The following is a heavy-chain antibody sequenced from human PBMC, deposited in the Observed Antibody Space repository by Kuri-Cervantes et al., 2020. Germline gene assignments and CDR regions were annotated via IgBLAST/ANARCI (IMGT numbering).Heavy chain of an antibody. D-gene: IGHD1-26*01. Sequence: GSLRLSCHVYGGSFSDYYWSWIRQPPGKGLEWIGEINHSGRTNYNPSLKSRVTISLEASKNQFSLKLSSVTAADAAIYFCARDSGSFSRNFFNYWGQGTPVTVSS. CDR1: GGSFSDYY. V-gene: IGHV4-34*01. J-gene: IGHJ4*02. CDR2: INHSGRT. CDR3: ARDSGSFSRNFFNY.